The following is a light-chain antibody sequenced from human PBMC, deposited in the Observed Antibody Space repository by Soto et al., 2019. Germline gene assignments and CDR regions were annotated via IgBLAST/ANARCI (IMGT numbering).Light chain of an antibody. CDR3: CSYTSSSTRV. V-gene: IGLV2-14*01. CDR1: SSDIGSYNY. Sequence: QSALTQPDSVSGSPGQSITISCTGTSSDIGSYNYVSWYQQHPGKVPKLMIYDVSNRPSGVSNRFSGSKSGNTASLTISGLQAEDEADYYCCSYTSSSTRVFGGGTKLTVL. J-gene: IGLJ2*01. CDR2: DVS.